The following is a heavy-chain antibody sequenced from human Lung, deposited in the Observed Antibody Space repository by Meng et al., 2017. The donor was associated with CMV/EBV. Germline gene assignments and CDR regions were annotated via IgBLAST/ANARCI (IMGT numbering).Heavy chain of an antibody. CDR2: INSDGSTT. CDR3: VRDGKYCSSGTCDYYIMDL. Sequence: GESLKISCAASGFTFSTYWMHWVRQTPGTGLVWVSRINSDGSTTTYADSVKGRFTISRDNAKNTLYLQMSSLRAEDSAVYYCVRDGKYCSSGTCDYYIMDLWGQGNXV. V-gene: IGHV3-74*01. D-gene: IGHD2-15*01. J-gene: IGHJ6*02. CDR1: GFTFSTYW.